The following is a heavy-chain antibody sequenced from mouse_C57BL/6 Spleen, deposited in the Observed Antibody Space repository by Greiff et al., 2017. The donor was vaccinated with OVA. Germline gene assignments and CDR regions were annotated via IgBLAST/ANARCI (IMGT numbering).Heavy chain of an antibody. CDR2: IYPGDGDT. V-gene: IGHV1-82*01. CDR1: GYAFSSSW. J-gene: IGHJ4*01. CDR3: ARRESYYPMDY. Sequence: VQLQQSGPELVKPGASVKISCKASGYAFSSSWMNWVKQRPGKGLEWIGRIYPGDGDTNYNGKFKGKATMTANKSSSTAYMQRSSLTSEDSAVYFCARRESYYPMDYWGQGTSVTVSS.